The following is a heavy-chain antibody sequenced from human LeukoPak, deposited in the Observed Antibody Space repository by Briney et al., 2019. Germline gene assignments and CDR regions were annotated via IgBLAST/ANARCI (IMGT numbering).Heavy chain of an antibody. CDR3: ARHGYYAFDM. CDR2: MNQDGSEK. J-gene: IGHJ3*02. V-gene: IGHV3-7*01. CDR1: GFTFSNYW. D-gene: IGHD5-18*01. Sequence: GGSLRLSCAASGFTFSNYWMSWVRQAPGRGLEWVANMNQDGSEKYFVDSVKGRFTISRDNAKNSLYLQMNSLRAEDTAVYYCARHGYYAFDMWGQGTMVTVSS.